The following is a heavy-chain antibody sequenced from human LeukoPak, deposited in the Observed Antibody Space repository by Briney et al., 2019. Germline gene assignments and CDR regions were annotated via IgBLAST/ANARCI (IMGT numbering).Heavy chain of an antibody. CDR1: GFTFSSYA. CDR3: ARAADYDYVWGSYHHPLGHAFDI. J-gene: IGHJ3*02. Sequence: GGSLRLSCAASGFTFSSYAMHWVRQAPGKGLEWVAVISYDGSNKYYADSVKGRFTISRDNSKNTLYLQMNSLRAEDTAVYYCARAADYDYVWGSYHHPLGHAFDIWGQGTMVTVSS. V-gene: IGHV3-30-3*01. CDR2: ISYDGSNK. D-gene: IGHD3-16*02.